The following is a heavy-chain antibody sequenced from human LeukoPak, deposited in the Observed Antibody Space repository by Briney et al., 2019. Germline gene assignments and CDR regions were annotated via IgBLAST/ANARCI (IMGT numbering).Heavy chain of an antibody. V-gene: IGHV4-59*01. D-gene: IGHD1-14*01. CDR2: IYYSGST. CDR3: ARYRNEALFAFDI. CDR1: GGSISPYY. Sequence: SETLSLTCTVSGGSISPYYGSWIRQPPGKGLEWLGYIYYSGSTNYNPSLKSRVTISVDTSKNQFSLKLSSLTPADTAVYYCARYRNEALFAFDIWGQGTMVTVSS. J-gene: IGHJ3*02.